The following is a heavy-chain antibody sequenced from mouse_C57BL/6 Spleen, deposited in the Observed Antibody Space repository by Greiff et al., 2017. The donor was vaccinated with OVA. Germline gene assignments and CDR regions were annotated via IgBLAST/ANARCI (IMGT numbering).Heavy chain of an antibody. D-gene: IGHD1-1*01. J-gene: IGHJ4*01. CDR3: TRWDCYGSRGAMGC. CDR1: GYTFTSYW. CDR2: IDPSDGET. V-gene: IGHV1-52*01. Sequence: VQLQQPGAELVRPGSSVTLSCKASGYTFTSYWMHWVKQRPIQGLEWIGYIDPSDGETHYNQKFKDKATLTVDKSSSTAYMQLSSLTSEDSAVYYCTRWDCYGSRGAMGCWGQGASVTVAT.